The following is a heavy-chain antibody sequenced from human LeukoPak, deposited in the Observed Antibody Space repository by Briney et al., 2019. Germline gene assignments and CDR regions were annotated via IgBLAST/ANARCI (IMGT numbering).Heavy chain of an antibody. D-gene: IGHD2-15*01. CDR3: AKDFCSGGSCYSGYYYYGMDV. J-gene: IGHJ6*02. CDR1: GFTFSSYA. CDR2: ISGSGGST. Sequence: RGSLRLSCAASGFTFSSYAMSWVRQAPGKGLEWVSAISGSGGSTYYADSVKGRFTISRDNSKNTLYLQMNSLRAEDTAVYYCAKDFCSGGSCYSGYYYYGMDVWGQGTTVTVSS. V-gene: IGHV3-23*01.